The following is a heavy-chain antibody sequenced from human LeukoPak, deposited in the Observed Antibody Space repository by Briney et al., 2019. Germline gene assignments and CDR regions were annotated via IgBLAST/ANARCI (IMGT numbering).Heavy chain of an antibody. D-gene: IGHD3-16*01. CDR3: ARHGNWGPLDL. V-gene: IGHV5-51*01. CDR2: ITPTDSDI. Sequence: GESLKISCKGSGYSFTNYWIAWVRQMPGKGLEWMGMITPTDSDIRYSPSFQGQVSFSADSSITTAYLQWNSLKASDTAMYYCARHGNWGPLDLWGQGTLVIVSS. J-gene: IGHJ5*02. CDR1: GYSFTNYW.